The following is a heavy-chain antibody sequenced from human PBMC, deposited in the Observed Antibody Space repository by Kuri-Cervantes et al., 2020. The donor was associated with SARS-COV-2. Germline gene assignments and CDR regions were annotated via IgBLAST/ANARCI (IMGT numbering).Heavy chain of an antibody. CDR1: GYTFTSYG. D-gene: IGHD6-19*01. V-gene: IGHV1-18*01. CDR3: ARDRPGGGPVVAGFRHLGY. CDR2: ISAYSGNT. Sequence: ASVKVSCKASGYTFTSYGISWVRQAPGQGLEWMGWISAYSGNTNYAQKLQGRVTMTTDTSTSTAYMELRSLRSDDTAVYYCARDRPGGGPVVAGFRHLGYWGQGTLVTVSS. J-gene: IGHJ4*02.